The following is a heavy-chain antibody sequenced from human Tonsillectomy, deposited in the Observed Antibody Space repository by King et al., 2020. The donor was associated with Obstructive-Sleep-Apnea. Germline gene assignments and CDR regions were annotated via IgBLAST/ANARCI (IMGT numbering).Heavy chain of an antibody. CDR1: GGSISSGGYS. J-gene: IGHJ5*02. CDR2: IYHSGST. V-gene: IGHV4-30-2*01. D-gene: IGHD2-2*01. CDR3: ARGGTSCSSTSCLLNWFDP. Sequence: LQLQESGSGLVKPLQTLSLTCAVSGGSISSGGYSWSWIRQPPGKGLEWIGYIYHSGSTYYNPSLKSRVTISVDRSKNQFSLKLSSVTAADTAVYYCARGGTSCSSTSCLLNWFDPWGQGTLVTVSS.